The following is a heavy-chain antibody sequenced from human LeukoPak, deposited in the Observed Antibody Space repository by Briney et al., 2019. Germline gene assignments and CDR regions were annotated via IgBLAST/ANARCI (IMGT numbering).Heavy chain of an antibody. CDR3: AREAYGSGSYWSPNWFDP. Sequence: GGSLRLSCPASGFTFSSYWMSWVRQAPGKGLEWVANIKQDGSEKYYVDSVKGRFTISRDNAKNSLYMQMNSLRAEDTAVYYCAREAYGSGSYWSPNWFDPWGQGTLVTVSS. V-gene: IGHV3-7*03. D-gene: IGHD3-10*01. CDR2: IKQDGSEK. J-gene: IGHJ5*02. CDR1: GFTFSSYW.